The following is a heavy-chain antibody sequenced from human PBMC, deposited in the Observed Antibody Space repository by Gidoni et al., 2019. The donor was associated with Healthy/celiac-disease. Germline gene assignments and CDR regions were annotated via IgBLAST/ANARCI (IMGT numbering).Heavy chain of an antibody. V-gene: IGHV3-30*18. CDR3: AKDRGARYFDWLLTY. CDR2: ISYDGSNK. D-gene: IGHD3-9*01. CDR1: SSYG. Sequence: SSYGMHWVRQAPGKGLEWVAVISYDGSNKYYADSVKGRFTISRDNSKNTLYLQMNSLRAEDTAVYYCAKDRGARYFDWLLTYWGQGTLVTVSS. J-gene: IGHJ4*02.